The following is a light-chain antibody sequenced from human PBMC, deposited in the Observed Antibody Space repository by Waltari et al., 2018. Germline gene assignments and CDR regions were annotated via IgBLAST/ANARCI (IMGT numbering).Light chain of an antibody. CDR2: DVS. CDR1: SRDIGFYHY. Sequence: QSALTQPASVSGCPGQSITISCTGTSRDIGFYHYVPWYQQHPGKAPKPRIYDVSERPSGVSNRFSGSKSGNTASLTISGLQAEDEADYYCNSYAGSSSWVFGGGTKLTVL. J-gene: IGLJ3*02. V-gene: IGLV2-14*03. CDR3: NSYAGSSSWV.